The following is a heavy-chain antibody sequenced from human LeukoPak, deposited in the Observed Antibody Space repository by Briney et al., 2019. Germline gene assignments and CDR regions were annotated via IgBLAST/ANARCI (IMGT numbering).Heavy chain of an antibody. D-gene: IGHD2-2*01. CDR1: GFTFSHYA. Sequence: GGSLRLSCAASGFTFSHYAMHWVRQAPGKGLEWVAVIWYDGSHDTYTDSVEGRFTVSRDNFKNVLHLQMNSLRVEDTAVYYCAKEGDYCSSSGCHKRGIDYWGQGTLVTVSS. CDR2: IWYDGSHD. CDR3: AKEGDYCSSSGCHKRGIDY. J-gene: IGHJ4*02. V-gene: IGHV3-33*06.